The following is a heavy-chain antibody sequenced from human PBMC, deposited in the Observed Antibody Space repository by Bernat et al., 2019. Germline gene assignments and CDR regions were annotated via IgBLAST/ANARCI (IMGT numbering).Heavy chain of an antibody. CDR1: GFTFSNYD. V-gene: IGHV3-13*01. Sequence: EVQLAESGGDLVQPGGSLRLSCAAFGFTFSNYDMHWVRQVTGKGLEWVAAISTAGDTYYAASVKARFTISSEDARNSLYRQMNSLRAGDTAVYYCARGIVGATAYFDSWGQGTLVTVSS. D-gene: IGHD1-26*01. CDR2: ISTAGDT. J-gene: IGHJ4*02. CDR3: ARGIVGATAYFDS.